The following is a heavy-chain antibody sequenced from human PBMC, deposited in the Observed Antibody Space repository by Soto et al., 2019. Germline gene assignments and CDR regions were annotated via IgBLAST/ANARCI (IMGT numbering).Heavy chain of an antibody. J-gene: IGHJ4*02. CDR1: GYSFATSG. D-gene: IGHD3-22*01. CDR3: ARAGQYYDSSGYAD. CDR2: ISAYNGNT. V-gene: IGHV1-18*01. Sequence: QVKLVQSGTEVKKPGASMKVSCKASGYSFATSGISWVGQAPGQGLEWMGWISAYNGNTNYDQKLQDRIIMTTDTSTSTAYLELRSLRSDDTAVYYCARAGQYYDSSGYADWGQGTLVTVSS.